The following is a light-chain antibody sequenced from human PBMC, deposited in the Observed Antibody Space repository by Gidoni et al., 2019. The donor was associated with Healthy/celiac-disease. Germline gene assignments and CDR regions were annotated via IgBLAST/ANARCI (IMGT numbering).Light chain of an antibody. Sequence: QSALTQPASVSGSPGQSITISCTGTSSDVGGYNYVSWYQQHPGKAPKLMIYEVSNRPSGVSNRFSGSKSGNTASLTISALQAEDEADYYCSSYTSSSPRVFGGGTKLTVL. CDR1: SSDVGGYNY. CDR3: SSYTSSSPRV. CDR2: EVS. J-gene: IGLJ3*02. V-gene: IGLV2-14*01.